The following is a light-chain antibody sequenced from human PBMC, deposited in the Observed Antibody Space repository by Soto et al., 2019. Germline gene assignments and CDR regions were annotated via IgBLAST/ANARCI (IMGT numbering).Light chain of an antibody. Sequence: QPVLTQPASVSGSPGQSITISCTGTSSDIGTYNLVSWYQHYPGKAPKLMIYEGIKRPSGVSNRFSGSKSGNTAFLTISGLQAEDEADYYCCSYAGSGTVNYVFGRGTKLTVL. V-gene: IGLV2-23*03. CDR3: CSYAGSGTVNYV. J-gene: IGLJ1*01. CDR2: EGI. CDR1: SSDIGTYNL.